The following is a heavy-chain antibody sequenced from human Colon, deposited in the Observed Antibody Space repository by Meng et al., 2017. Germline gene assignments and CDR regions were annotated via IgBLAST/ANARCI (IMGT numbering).Heavy chain of an antibody. J-gene: IGHJ4*02. Sequence: AVFSFSNYSPTWVRHVPGKGLELVSAISGTGGSTHYADSVKGRFTISRDNSQNTLYLQMNSLRAEDTAVYYCAKGYYSGWYDCWGQGTLVTVSS. CDR2: ISGTGGST. CDR3: AKGYYSGWYDC. V-gene: IGHV3-23*01. CDR1: VFSFSNYS. D-gene: IGHD6-19*01.